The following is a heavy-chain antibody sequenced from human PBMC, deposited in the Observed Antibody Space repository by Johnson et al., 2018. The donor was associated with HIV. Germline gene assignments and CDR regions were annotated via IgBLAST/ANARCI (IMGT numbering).Heavy chain of an antibody. D-gene: IGHD6-19*01. CDR3: ARDQRSSGLNDQTDAFDI. CDR2: IYGGGST. J-gene: IGHJ3*02. CDR1: GFTVSSNY. Sequence: VLLAESGGGVVQPGRSLRLSCAASGFTVSSNYMSWVRQVPGKGLEWVSIIYGGGSTYYADSVKGRFTISRDNSKNTLYLQMNSLRAEDTAVYYCARDQRSSGLNDQTDAFDIWGQGTMVTVSS. V-gene: IGHV3-66*02.